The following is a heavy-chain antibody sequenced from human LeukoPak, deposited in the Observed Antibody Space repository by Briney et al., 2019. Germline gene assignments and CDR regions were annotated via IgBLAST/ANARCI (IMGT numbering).Heavy chain of an antibody. CDR2: ISGGGGST. Sequence: GGSLRLSCAASGSTFSSNAMSWVRQAPGKGLEWVSAISGGGGSTYYADSVKGRFTISRDNSKNTLYLQMNSLRAEDTAVYYCAKVMVGHSSSSNVFDYWSQGTLVTVSS. CDR3: AKVMVGHSSSSNVFDY. CDR1: GSTFSSNA. J-gene: IGHJ4*02. V-gene: IGHV3-23*01. D-gene: IGHD6-13*01.